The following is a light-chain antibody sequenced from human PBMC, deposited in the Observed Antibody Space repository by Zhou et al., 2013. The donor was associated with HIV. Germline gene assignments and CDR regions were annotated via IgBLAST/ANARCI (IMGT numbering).Light chain of an antibody. J-gene: IGKJ4*01. CDR3: QQRSNWPLT. CDR2: DAS. CDR1: QSVSSY. Sequence: EIVLTQSPANLSLSPGETATLSCRASQSVSSYLAWYQQKPGQAPRLLIYDASNRATGIPARFSGSGSGTDFTLTISSLEPEDFAVYYCQQRSNWPLTFGGGTKVEIK. V-gene: IGKV3-11*01.